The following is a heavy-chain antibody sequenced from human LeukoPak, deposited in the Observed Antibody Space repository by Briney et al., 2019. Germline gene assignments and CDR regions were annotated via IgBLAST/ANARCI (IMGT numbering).Heavy chain of an antibody. CDR3: AKAVTYYYGSGLDY. CDR1: GFTFNSYA. J-gene: IGHJ4*02. V-gene: IGHV3-30*18. D-gene: IGHD3-10*01. Sequence: GGSLRLSCAASGFTFNSYATHWVRQAPGKGLEWVAVISYDASNKYYVDSVKGRFTISRDNSKNTLYLQMDSLRVEDIAVYYCAKAVTYYYGSGLDYWGQGTLVTVSS. CDR2: ISYDASNK.